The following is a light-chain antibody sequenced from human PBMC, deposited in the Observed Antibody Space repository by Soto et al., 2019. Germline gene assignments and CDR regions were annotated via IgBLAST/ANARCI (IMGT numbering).Light chain of an antibody. V-gene: IGKV3-20*01. CDR1: QSFSSTF. CDR3: QQYASSVT. Sequence: EILLTQSPDSLSLSPGDRATLSCRASQSFSSTFFAWYQQKPGQPPRLLIYGASSRATGIPDRFSGSGSGTDFTLTISRLEPEDFAVYYCQQYASSVTFGQGTKVEIK. CDR2: GAS. J-gene: IGKJ1*01.